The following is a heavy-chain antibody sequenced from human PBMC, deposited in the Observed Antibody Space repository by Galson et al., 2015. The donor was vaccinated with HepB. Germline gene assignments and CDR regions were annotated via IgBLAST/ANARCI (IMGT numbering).Heavy chain of an antibody. Sequence: LRLSCAASGFTFSNYEMSWVRQAPGKGLEWISYVGATGSIKDYTDTVRGRFSISRDNAKNALFLQMSSLRNEDTAFYYCARVSQDWAGYYYDESGFQKRSRRHWYFDLWGRGTLVTVSS. CDR2: VGATGSIK. CDR1: GFTFSNYE. J-gene: IGHJ2*01. V-gene: IGHV3-48*03. CDR3: ARVSQDWAGYYYDESGFQKRSRRHWYFDL. D-gene: IGHD3-22*01.